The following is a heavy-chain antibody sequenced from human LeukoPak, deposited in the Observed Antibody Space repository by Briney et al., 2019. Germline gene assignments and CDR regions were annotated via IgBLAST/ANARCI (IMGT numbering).Heavy chain of an antibody. D-gene: IGHD1/OR15-1a*01. CDR2: LYHSGAA. CDR1: GDSISNYY. J-gene: IGHJ6*03. V-gene: IGHV4-59*08. CDR3: ARLGKTYYMDV. Sequence: SETLSLTCTVSGDSISNYYWTWIRQTPGKGLEWIGNLYHSGAADYNPSLKTRVTTSVDTSKDQFSLSLRSSTAADTAVYFCARLGKTYYMDVWGTGATVTVSS.